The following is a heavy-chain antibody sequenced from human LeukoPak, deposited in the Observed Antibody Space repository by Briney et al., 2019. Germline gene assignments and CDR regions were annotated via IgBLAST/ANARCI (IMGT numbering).Heavy chain of an antibody. CDR3: VTYDSSGYYPNDAFDI. D-gene: IGHD3-22*01. Sequence: GASVKVSCKASGGTFSSYAISWVRQAPGQGLEWMGGISPIFGTANYAQKFQGRVTITADESTSTAYMELSSLRSEDTAVYYCVTYDSSGYYPNDAFDIWGQGTMVTVSS. V-gene: IGHV1-69*13. J-gene: IGHJ3*02. CDR1: GGTFSSYA. CDR2: ISPIFGTA.